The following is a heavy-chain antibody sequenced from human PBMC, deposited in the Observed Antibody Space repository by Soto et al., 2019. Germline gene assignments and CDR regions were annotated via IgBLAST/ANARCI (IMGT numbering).Heavy chain of an antibody. J-gene: IGHJ6*02. D-gene: IGHD3-22*01. V-gene: IGHV4-31*03. CDR1: GGSISRGGYY. CDR2: IYYSGST. Sequence: PSETLSLTCTVSGGSISRGGYYWSWIRQHPGKGLEWIGYIYYSGSTYYNPSLKSRVTISVDKSKNQFSLKLSSVTAADTAVYYCARSPDSSGYYPRRYYYGMDVWGQGTTVTVSS. CDR3: ARSPDSSGYYPRRYYYGMDV.